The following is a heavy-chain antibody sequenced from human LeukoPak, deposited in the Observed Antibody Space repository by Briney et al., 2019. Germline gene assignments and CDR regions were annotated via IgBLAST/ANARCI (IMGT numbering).Heavy chain of an antibody. Sequence: GASVKASCKASGYTFTGYYMHWVRQAPGQGLEWMGWINPNSGGTNYAQKFQDRVTMTRDTSISTAYIELNFLRSDDTAVFYCARGDYYGSPKVVAAWGQGTLVTVSS. D-gene: IGHD3-10*01. CDR3: ARGDYYGSPKVVAA. CDR2: INPNSGGT. CDR1: GYTFTGYY. V-gene: IGHV1-2*02. J-gene: IGHJ5*02.